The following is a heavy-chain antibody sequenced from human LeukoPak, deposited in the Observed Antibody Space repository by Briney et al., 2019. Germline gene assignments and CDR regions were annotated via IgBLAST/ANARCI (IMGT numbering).Heavy chain of an antibody. CDR3: ARGRGWLQFSPHYYFDY. Sequence: SETLSLTCAVSGGSISGYYWSWIRQPPGKGLEWIGYIYDSGSTNYNPSLKSRVTISVDTSKNQFSLKLSSVTAADTAVYYCARGRGWLQFSPHYYFDYWGQGTLVTVSS. CDR2: IYDSGST. J-gene: IGHJ4*02. D-gene: IGHD5-24*01. CDR1: GGSISGYY. V-gene: IGHV4-59*12.